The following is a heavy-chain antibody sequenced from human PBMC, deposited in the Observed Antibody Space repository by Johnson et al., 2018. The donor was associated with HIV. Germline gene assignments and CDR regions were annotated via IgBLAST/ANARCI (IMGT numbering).Heavy chain of an antibody. CDR3: AKGGSGTTRIRAPKGAFDI. CDR2: IRYDGSNK. V-gene: IGHV3-30*02. Sequence: QVQLVESGGGVVQPGGSLRLSCAASGFTFSSFGMHWVRQAPGKGLEWVAFIRYDGSNKYFAASVKGRVTISRDNSKNTLYLQMNSLRDEDTAVYSCAKGGSGTTRIRAPKGAFDIWGQGTMVTVSS. CDR1: GFTFSSFG. J-gene: IGHJ3*02. D-gene: IGHD1/OR15-1a*01.